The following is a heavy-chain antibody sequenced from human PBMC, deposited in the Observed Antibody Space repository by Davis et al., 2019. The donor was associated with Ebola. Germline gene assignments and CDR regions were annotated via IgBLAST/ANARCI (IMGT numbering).Heavy chain of an antibody. Sequence: GESLKISCAASGFTFSGSAMHWVRQASGKGLEWVGRIRSKANSYATAYAASVKGRFTISRDDSKNTAYLQMNSLKTEDTAVYYCTRPASIAAAGTSNYYYYYYGMDVWGQGTTVTVSS. CDR3: TRPASIAAAGTSNYYYYYYGMDV. V-gene: IGHV3-73*01. J-gene: IGHJ6*02. CDR2: IRSKANSYAT. D-gene: IGHD6-13*01. CDR1: GFTFSGSA.